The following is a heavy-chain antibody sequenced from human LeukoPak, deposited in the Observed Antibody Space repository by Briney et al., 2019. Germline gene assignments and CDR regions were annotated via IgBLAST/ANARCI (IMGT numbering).Heavy chain of an antibody. Sequence: MSSETLSLTCAVYGGTFSGYYWSWIRQPPGKGLEWIGEINHSGSTNYTPSLKSRVTISVDTSKNQFSLRLTSVTAAATAIYYCARVRWDSSSSEDYWSQGTLVTVSS. CDR2: INHSGST. CDR1: GGTFSGYY. CDR3: ARVRWDSSSSEDY. J-gene: IGHJ4*02. D-gene: IGHD6-6*01. V-gene: IGHV4-34*01.